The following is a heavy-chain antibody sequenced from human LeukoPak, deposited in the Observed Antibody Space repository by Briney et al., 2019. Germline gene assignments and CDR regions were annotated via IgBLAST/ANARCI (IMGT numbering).Heavy chain of an antibody. CDR3: ARGRSAYYYGLMDV. V-gene: IGHV4-39*07. CDR2: IYYSGST. CDR1: GGSISSSSYY. D-gene: IGHD3-10*01. Sequence: SETLSLTCTVSGGSISSSSYYWGWIRQPPGKGLEWIGSIYYSGSTNYNPSLKSRVTISVDTSKNQFSLKLSSVTAADTAVYYCARGRSAYYYGLMDVWGKGTTVTVSS. J-gene: IGHJ6*03.